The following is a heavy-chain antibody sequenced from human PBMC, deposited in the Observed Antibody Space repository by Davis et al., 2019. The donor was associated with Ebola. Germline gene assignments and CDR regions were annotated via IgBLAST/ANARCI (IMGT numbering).Heavy chain of an antibody. CDR3: ARDRLLRQLHYYYYYGMDV. J-gene: IGHJ6*02. CDR1: GYTFTSYA. CDR2: INAGNGNT. Sequence: AASVKVSCKASGYTFTSYAMHWVRQAPGQRLEWMGWINAGNGNTKYSQKFQGRVTITRDTSASTAYMELSSLRSEDTAVYYCARDRLLRQLHYYYYYGMDVWGQGTTVTVSS. D-gene: IGHD2-2*01. V-gene: IGHV1-3*01.